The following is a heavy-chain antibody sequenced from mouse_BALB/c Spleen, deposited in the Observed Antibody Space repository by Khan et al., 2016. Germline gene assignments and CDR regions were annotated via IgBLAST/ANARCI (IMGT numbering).Heavy chain of an antibody. Sequence: EVQLVESGGGLVQPKGSLKLSCAASGFTFNTYAMHWVCQAPGKGLEWVARIRSKSNNYATYYADSVKDRFTISRDDSQSMLYLQMNNLKTEATAMYYCVREGDDGNYYAMDYWGQGTSVTVSS. J-gene: IGHJ4*01. D-gene: IGHD2-1*01. CDR1: GFTFNTYA. V-gene: IGHV10-3*03. CDR3: VREGDDGNYYAMDY. CDR2: IRSKSNNYAT.